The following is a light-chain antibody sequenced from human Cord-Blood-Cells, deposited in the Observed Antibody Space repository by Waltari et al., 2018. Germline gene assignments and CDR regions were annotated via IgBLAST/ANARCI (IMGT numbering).Light chain of an antibody. CDR1: SANCGGNT. CDR3: AAWDDSLNGPV. CDR2: SNN. V-gene: IGLV1-44*01. Sequence: VLTQPLPASRSPGQRVTIPWSGSSANCGGNTVTWYQQLPGTAPKLLIYSNNQRPSGVPDRFAGSKSGTAASLAFSGLQSEDEADYYYAAWDDSLNGPVFGGGTKLTVL. J-gene: IGLJ2*01.